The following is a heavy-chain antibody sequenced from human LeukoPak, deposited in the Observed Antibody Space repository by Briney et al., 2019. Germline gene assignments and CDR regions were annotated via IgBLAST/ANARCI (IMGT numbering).Heavy chain of an antibody. CDR1: GGSISSDY. D-gene: IGHD6-13*01. CDR2: IYYSGST. J-gene: IGHJ4*02. V-gene: IGHV4-59*01. Sequence: SETLSLTCTVSGGSISSDYWSWIRQPPGKGLEWIGYIYYSGSTNYNPSLKSRVTISVDTSKNQFSLKLNSLTAADTAVYYCARGGAATGIRQFDYWGQGTLVTVSS. CDR3: ARGGAATGIRQFDY.